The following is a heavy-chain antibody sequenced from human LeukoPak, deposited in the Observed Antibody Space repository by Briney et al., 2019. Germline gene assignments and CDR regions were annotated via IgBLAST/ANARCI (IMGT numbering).Heavy chain of an antibody. CDR3: ITGRFKQAGDFDY. V-gene: IGHV3-15*01. D-gene: IGHD3-16*01. Sequence: GGSLRLSCAVSGFTFSHARMNWVRQAPGKGLEWVGLIYSTINGAITDYAAPVKGRFTISRDDSKNTVYLQMDSLITEDTAMYYCITGRFKQAGDFDYWGQGTLVAVSS. J-gene: IGHJ4*02. CDR2: IYSTINGAIT. CDR1: GFTFSHAR.